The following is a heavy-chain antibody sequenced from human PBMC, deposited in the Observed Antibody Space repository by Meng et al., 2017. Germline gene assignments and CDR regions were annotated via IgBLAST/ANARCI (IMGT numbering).Heavy chain of an antibody. J-gene: IGHJ4*02. V-gene: IGHV1-46*01. Sequence: VQSGDEVQKPGSSVKVSCNASGGTFTSYYMHWVRQAPGQGLEWMGIINPSGGSTSYAQKFQGRVTMTRDTSTSTVYMELSSLRSEDTAVYYCARAAEVATIDFADYWGQGTLVTVSS. CDR1: GGTFTSYY. CDR3: ARAAEVATIDFADY. CDR2: INPSGGST. D-gene: IGHD5-24*01.